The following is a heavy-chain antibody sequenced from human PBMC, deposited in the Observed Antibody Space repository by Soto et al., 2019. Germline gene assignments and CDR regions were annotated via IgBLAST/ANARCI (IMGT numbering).Heavy chain of an antibody. Sequence: QVQRVQSGAEVKKPGSSVKVSCKASGGTFSSYSINWVRQAPGQGLEWMGEIIPIFGTANYAQKFQGRVTITADESTSTAYMELSSLRSEDTAGYYCARDGGRHSGGIDYWGQGTLVTVSS. CDR2: IIPIFGTA. D-gene: IGHD1-26*01. CDR1: GGTFSSYS. J-gene: IGHJ4*02. CDR3: ARDGGRHSGGIDY. V-gene: IGHV1-69*01.